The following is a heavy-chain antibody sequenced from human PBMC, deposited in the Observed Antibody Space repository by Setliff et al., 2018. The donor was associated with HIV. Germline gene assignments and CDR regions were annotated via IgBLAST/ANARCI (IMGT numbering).Heavy chain of an antibody. J-gene: IGHJ6*03. D-gene: IGHD1-1*01. V-gene: IGHV3-11*04. CDR3: ARDSPQGWNRPRDMDV. CDR1: GFTFSDHY. Sequence: GESLRLSCVASGFTFSDHYMNWIRQAPGKGLKWVSYINNNGDTTYYADSVKGRFTISRDNAKNSLYLQMSNLRVEDTAVYYCARDSPQGWNRPRDMDVWGKGTTVTVSS. CDR2: INNNGDTT.